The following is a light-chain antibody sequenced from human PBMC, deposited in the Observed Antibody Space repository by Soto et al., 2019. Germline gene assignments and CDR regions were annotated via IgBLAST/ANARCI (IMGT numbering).Light chain of an antibody. J-gene: IGKJ1*01. CDR2: TAS. V-gene: IGKV1-17*01. CDR3: LQNNSYPVT. Sequence: DIQMTQSPSSLSASVGGRVTITCRASQGIRHDLGWYQQKPGKAPKRLIYTASSLQSGVPPRFSGSGSGTEFTLTISSLQPEDFATYYCLQNNSYPVTFGQGTKVDIK. CDR1: QGIRHD.